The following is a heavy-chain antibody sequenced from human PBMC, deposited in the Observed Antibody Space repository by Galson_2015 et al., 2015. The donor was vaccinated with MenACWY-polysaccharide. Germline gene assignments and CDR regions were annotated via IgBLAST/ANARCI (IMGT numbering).Heavy chain of an antibody. V-gene: IGHV3-23*01. Sequence: SLRLSCAASGFTFRSYAMSWVRQAPGKGLEWVSTISGSGGSTYYADSVKGRFTISRDNSKNTLYLQMNSLRAEATAVYYCAKELSLGVSGTPGDYWGQGTLVTVSS. CDR1: GFTFRSYA. CDR3: AKELSLGVSGTPGDY. D-gene: IGHD6-19*01. J-gene: IGHJ4*02. CDR2: ISGSGGST.